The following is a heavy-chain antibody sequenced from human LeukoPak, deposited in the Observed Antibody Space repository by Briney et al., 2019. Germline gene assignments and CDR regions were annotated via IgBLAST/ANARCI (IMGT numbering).Heavy chain of an antibody. J-gene: IGHJ3*02. CDR2: IYSGGST. Sequence: GGSLRLSCAASGFIVSSNYMSWVRQAPGKGLEWVSVIYSGGSTYYADSVEGRFTISRDNSKNTLYLQMNSLRAEDTAVYYCARGGVPAATTSAFDIWGQGTMVTVSS. D-gene: IGHD2-2*01. CDR3: ARGGVPAATTSAFDI. CDR1: GFIVSSNY. V-gene: IGHV3-66*01.